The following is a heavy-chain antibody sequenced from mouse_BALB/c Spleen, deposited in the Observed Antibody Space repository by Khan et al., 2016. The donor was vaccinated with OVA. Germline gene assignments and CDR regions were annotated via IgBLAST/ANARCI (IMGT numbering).Heavy chain of an antibody. Sequence: VQLKQSGPELVKPGASVKMSCKASGYTFTYYVITWVKQRTGQGLEWIGEIYPGSDNAYYNERFKGKATLTADKSSNTTHMQLSSLTSEDSAVYFCARGDGYYVYCDYWGQGTTLTVSS. J-gene: IGHJ2*01. CDR1: GYTFTYYV. CDR2: IYPGSDNA. CDR3: ARGDGYYVYCDY. D-gene: IGHD2-3*01. V-gene: IGHV1-77*01.